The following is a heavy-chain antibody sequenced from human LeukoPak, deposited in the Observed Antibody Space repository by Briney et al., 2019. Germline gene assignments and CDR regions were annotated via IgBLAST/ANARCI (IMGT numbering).Heavy chain of an antibody. J-gene: IGHJ5*02. CDR3: ARVGGSYFGGTFDP. CDR1: GGSISSYY. D-gene: IGHD1-26*01. V-gene: IGHV4-4*07. CDR2: IYTSGST. Sequence: PSETLSLTCTVSGGSISSYYWSWIRQPAGKGLEWIGRIYTSGSTNYNPSLKSRVTMSVDTSKSQFSLKLSSVTATDTAVYYCARVGGSYFGGTFDPWGQGTLVTVSS.